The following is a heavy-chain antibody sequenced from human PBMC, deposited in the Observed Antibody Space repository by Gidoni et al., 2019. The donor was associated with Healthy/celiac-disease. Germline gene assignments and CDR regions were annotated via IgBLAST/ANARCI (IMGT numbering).Heavy chain of an antibody. CDR1: GGSFSGYY. CDR3: ARRAFFGLRGRYYYDSSGYFDY. J-gene: IGHJ4*02. Sequence: QVQLQQWGAGLLKPSETLSLTCAVYGGSFSGYYWSWIRQPPGKGLEWIGEINHSGSTNYNPSLKSRVTISVDTSKNQFSLKLSSVTAADTAVYYCARRAFFGLRGRYYYDSSGYFDYWGQGTLVTVSS. V-gene: IGHV4-34*01. CDR2: INHSGST. D-gene: IGHD3-22*01.